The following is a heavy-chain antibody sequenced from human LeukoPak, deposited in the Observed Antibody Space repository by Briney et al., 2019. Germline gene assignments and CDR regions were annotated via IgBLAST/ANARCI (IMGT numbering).Heavy chain of an antibody. CDR1: GFTFSRHW. CDR3: ARATYYYDSSGYYKH. V-gene: IGHV3-7*01. CDR2: IKKDGREI. J-gene: IGHJ4*02. Sequence: GGSLRLSCVASGFTFSRHWMAWVRQAPGKGLEWVANIKKDGREIYYMDSVRGRFTISRDNAKNSLYLQMNSLRAEDTAVYYCARATYYYDSSGYYKHWGQGTLVTVSS. D-gene: IGHD3-22*01.